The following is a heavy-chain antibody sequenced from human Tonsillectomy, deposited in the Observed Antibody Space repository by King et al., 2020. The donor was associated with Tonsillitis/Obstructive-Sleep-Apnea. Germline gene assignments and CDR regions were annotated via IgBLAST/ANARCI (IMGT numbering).Heavy chain of an antibody. CDR2: SSAYNAIT. CDR1: GYTITSYG. V-gene: IGHV1-18*01. D-gene: IGHD3-22*01. J-gene: IGHJ4*02. CDR3: STDSGDYYGVGGY. Sequence: VQLVESGVEVKKPGASVRGSCKASGYTITSYGITWGRQAPGQVLDLMWWSSAYNAITNYVQKVQGRVTLTTDTSTSTAPLELRSLRSDDTAVYYCSTDSGDYYGVGGYWGQGSLVIVSS.